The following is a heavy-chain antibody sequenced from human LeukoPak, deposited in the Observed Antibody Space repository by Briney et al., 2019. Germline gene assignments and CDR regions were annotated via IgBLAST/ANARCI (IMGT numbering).Heavy chain of an antibody. D-gene: IGHD3-22*01. J-gene: IGHJ3*02. CDR1: GGTFSSYA. CDR3: ARGGTFTMIVVVSPEAFDI. CDR2: IIPILGIA. V-gene: IGHV1-69*04. Sequence: SVKVSCKASGGTFSSYAISWVRQAPGQGLEWMGRIIPILGIANYAQKFQGRVTITADKSTSTAYMELSSLRSEDTAVYYCARGGTFTMIVVVSPEAFDIRGQGTMVTVSS.